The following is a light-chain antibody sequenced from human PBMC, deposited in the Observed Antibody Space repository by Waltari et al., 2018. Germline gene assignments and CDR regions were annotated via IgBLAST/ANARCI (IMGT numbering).Light chain of an antibody. CDR3: QQYKSYMT. V-gene: IGKV1-5*01. CDR2: DAS. J-gene: IGKJ1*01. Sequence: DIQMTQSPSTLSASVGDRVTLTCRASQSISSWLAWYQQKPGKAPKLLIYDASSLESGVPSRFSGSGSGTEFTLTISSLQPDDSATYWCQQYKSYMTFGQGTRVEIK. CDR1: QSISSW.